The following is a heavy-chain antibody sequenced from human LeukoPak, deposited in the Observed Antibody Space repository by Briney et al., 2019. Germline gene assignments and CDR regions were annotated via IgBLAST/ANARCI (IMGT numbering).Heavy chain of an antibody. D-gene: IGHD4-17*01. J-gene: IGHJ4*02. CDR3: ARSPLIRESYGDKIVKFDY. CDR1: GFVFSNYA. V-gene: IGHV3-23*01. CDR2: ISGRADST. Sequence: GGSLRLSCAASGFVFSNYAMSWVRQAPGRGLEWVSTISGRADSTYSADSVRGRFTIHRDSYKNTLSLQMDSLRAEATAVYYCARSPLIRESYGDKIVKFDYWGQGTLVTVSS.